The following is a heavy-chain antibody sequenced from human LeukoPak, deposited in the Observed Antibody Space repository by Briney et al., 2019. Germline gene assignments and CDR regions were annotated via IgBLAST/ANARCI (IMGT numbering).Heavy chain of an antibody. J-gene: IGHJ4*02. V-gene: IGHV3-21*01. Sequence: PGGSLRLSCAASGFTFSSYSMNWVRQAPGKGLEWVSSISSSSSYVYYADSVKGRFTISRDNAKNSLYLQMNSLRAEDTAVYYCARGFLRFLELPNRSDYFDYWGQGTLVTVSS. CDR3: ARGFLRFLELPNRSDYFDY. CDR1: GFTFSSYS. CDR2: ISSSSSYV. D-gene: IGHD3-3*01.